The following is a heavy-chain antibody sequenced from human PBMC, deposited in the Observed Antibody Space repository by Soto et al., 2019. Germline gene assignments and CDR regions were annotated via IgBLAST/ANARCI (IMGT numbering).Heavy chain of an antibody. CDR1: GFSLSTTGVG. V-gene: IGHV2-5*02. D-gene: IGHD6-19*01. CDR2: IYWDDDK. J-gene: IGHJ5*02. Sequence: GSGPTLVNPTQTLTLTCTFSGFSLSTTGVGVGWIRQPPGKAPEWLALIYWDDDKRYSPSLKGRLTITKDTSKNQVVLTMTNMDPVDTATYYCAHHRAYNSFLDWYDPWGQGTLVTVSS. CDR3: AHHRAYNSFLDWYDP.